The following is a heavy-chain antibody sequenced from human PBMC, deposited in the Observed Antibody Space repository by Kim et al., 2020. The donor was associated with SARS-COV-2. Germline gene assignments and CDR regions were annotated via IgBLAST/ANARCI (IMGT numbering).Heavy chain of an antibody. CDR2: ISVYNGDT. Sequence: ASVKVSCNASGYTFTSYGITWVRQAPGQGLQWLGWISVYNGDTSYAQGLQGRVAMTTDTSTTTAYMELRTLRSDDTTVYYCAREGYYDSSGQRFYFYGMDVWGQGTTVTVSS. D-gene: IGHD3-22*01. V-gene: IGHV1-18*01. CDR1: GYTFTSYG. J-gene: IGHJ6*02. CDR3: AREGYYDSSGQRFYFYGMDV.